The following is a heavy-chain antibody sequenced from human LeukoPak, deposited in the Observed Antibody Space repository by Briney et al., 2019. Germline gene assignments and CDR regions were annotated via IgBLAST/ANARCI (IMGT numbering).Heavy chain of an antibody. CDR2: IYYRGNT. CDR1: GGSISGYY. Sequence: PSETLSLTGTVYGGSISGYYWSWIRQPPGKGLEWIGWIYYRGNTQYNPSLKSRVTISIDKSNNQFSLNLRSVTAADTAVYYCARYDLSPSKHLDYWGQGTLVTVSS. D-gene: IGHD3/OR15-3a*01. J-gene: IGHJ4*02. V-gene: IGHV4-59*08. CDR3: ARYDLSPSKHLDY.